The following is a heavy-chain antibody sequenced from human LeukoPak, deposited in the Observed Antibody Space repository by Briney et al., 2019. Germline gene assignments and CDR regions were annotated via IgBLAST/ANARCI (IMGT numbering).Heavy chain of an antibody. Sequence: GGSLRLSCTASGFTFSSYWMSWVRQAPGKGLEWVANIKQDGSEKNYVDSVRGRFTVSRDNAKNSLYLEMNSLRAEDTAVYYCARDPLWGGSGSYYGHWGQGTLVTVSS. CDR3: ARDPLWGGSGSYYGH. CDR2: IKQDGSEK. D-gene: IGHD3-10*01. J-gene: IGHJ4*02. CDR1: GFTFSSYW. V-gene: IGHV3-7*03.